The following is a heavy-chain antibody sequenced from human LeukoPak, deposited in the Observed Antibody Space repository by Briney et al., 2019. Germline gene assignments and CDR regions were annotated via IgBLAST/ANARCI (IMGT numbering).Heavy chain of an antibody. Sequence: SETLSLTCAVYGESFSGYFWTWIRQPPGKGLEWIGEINHSGSTNYNPSLKSRVIISVDTSKNQFSLKLNSVTAADTAVYYCARMTSSGWYAAGYYFDYWGQGTLVTVSS. CDR2: INHSGST. D-gene: IGHD6-19*01. CDR3: ARMTSSGWYAAGYYFDY. V-gene: IGHV4-34*01. CDR1: GESFSGYF. J-gene: IGHJ4*02.